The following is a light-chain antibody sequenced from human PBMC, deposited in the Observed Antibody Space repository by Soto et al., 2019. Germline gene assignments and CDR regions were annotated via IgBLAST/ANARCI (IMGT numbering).Light chain of an antibody. V-gene: IGKV3-20*01. CDR1: QSIPSTY. Sequence: EIVLTQSPGTLSLSPGERATLSCRANQSIPSTYFAWYQQTPGEAPRLLMYAASSRATGIPDRFSGSGSGTDFTLTISRLEPEEFAVYYWQQCAGSPRTCGQGTKVEIK. CDR2: AAS. J-gene: IGKJ1*01. CDR3: QQCAGSPRT.